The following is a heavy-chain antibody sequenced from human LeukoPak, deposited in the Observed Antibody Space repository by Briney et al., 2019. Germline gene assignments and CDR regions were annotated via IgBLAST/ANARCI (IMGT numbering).Heavy chain of an antibody. D-gene: IGHD3-16*02. CDR1: GGSFSGYY. CDR2: VNHSGST. Sequence: PSETLSLTCAVYGGSFSGYYWSWIRQPPGKGLEWIGEVNHSGSTNYNPSLKSRVTISVDTSKNQFSLKLSSVTAADTAVYYCVGSQMYYDYVWGSYRSGYYYYGMDVWGQGTTVTVSS. CDR3: VGSQMYYDYVWGSYRSGYYYYGMDV. V-gene: IGHV4-34*01. J-gene: IGHJ6*02.